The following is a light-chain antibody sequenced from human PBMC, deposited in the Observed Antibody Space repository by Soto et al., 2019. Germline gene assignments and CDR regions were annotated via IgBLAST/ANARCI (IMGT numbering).Light chain of an antibody. V-gene: IGLV2-23*02. CDR2: EVT. J-gene: IGLJ1*01. CDR1: SSDVGRYDL. Sequence: QSVLTQPASVSGSPGQSITISCTGSSSDVGRYDLVSWYQQHPVKVPKLIIHEVTKRSSGLSNRFSGSKSGKTASLTISGLQADDDADYYCCSYAGSSTYVFGTGTQLTVL. CDR3: CSYAGSSTYV.